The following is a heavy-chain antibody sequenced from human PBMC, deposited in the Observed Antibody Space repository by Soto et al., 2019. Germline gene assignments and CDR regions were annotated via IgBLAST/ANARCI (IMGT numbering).Heavy chain of an antibody. CDR2: IYYTGST. CDR1: GGSISSSSYY. CDR3: ARSNSGSYSFDY. Sequence: PWETLSLTCAVSGGSISSSSYYWAWIRQPPGKGLEWIANIYYTGSTYYNPSLGGRVTISIDTSKDQFSLKLGSVTATDTAVYYCARSNSGSYSFDYWGQGTLVTVSS. D-gene: IGHD3-10*01. J-gene: IGHJ4*02. V-gene: IGHV4-39*01.